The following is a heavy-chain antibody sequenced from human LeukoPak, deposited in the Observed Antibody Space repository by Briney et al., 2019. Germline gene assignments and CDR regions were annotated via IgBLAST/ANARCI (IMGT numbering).Heavy chain of an antibody. J-gene: IGHJ4*02. CDR3: ARSEKLGIAVAGFGY. CDR1: GYTFTSYG. Sequence: ASVKVSCKASGYTFTSYGISWVRQAPGQGLEWMGWISAYNGNTNYAQKLQGRVTMTTDTSTSTAYMELRSLRSDDTAVYYCARSEKLGIAVAGFGYWGQGTLVTVSS. V-gene: IGHV1-18*01. D-gene: IGHD6-19*01. CDR2: ISAYNGNT.